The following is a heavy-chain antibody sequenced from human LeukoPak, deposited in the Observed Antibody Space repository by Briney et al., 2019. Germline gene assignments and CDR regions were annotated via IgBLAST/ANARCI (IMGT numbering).Heavy chain of an antibody. J-gene: IGHJ4*02. CDR2: INHSGST. V-gene: IGHV4-34*01. Sequence: SETLSLTCAVYGGSFSGYYWRWIRQPPGKGMEWIGEINHSGSTNYNPSLKSRVTISVDTSMNQFSLKLSSVTAADTAVYYCARGLHYYDSIIGYWGQGTLVTVSS. CDR1: GGSFSGYY. D-gene: IGHD3-22*01. CDR3: ARGLHYYDSIIGY.